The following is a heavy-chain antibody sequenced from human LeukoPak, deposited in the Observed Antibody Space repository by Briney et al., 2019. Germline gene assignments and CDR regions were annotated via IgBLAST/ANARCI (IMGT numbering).Heavy chain of an antibody. V-gene: IGHV3-48*04. Sequence: GGSLRLSCAASGFTLSTYGMNWVRQAPGKGLEWVSYISSSGNTIYYADSVKGRFTISRDNAKNSLFLQMNSLRAEDTAVYYCARRRDFDYWGQGTLVAVSS. CDR2: ISSSGNTI. CDR3: ARRRDFDY. J-gene: IGHJ4*02. CDR1: GFTLSTYG. D-gene: IGHD6-6*01.